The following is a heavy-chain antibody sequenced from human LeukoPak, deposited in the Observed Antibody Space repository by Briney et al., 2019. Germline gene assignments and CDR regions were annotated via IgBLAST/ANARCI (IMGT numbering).Heavy chain of an antibody. CDR1: GGSISSSSYY. V-gene: IGHV4-39*07. D-gene: IGHD5-12*01. J-gene: IGHJ3*02. CDR3: ARVYSGYDAFDI. CDR2: INHSGST. Sequence: SETLSLTCTVSGGSISSSSYYWGWIRQPPGKGLEWIGEINHSGSTNYNPSLKSRVTISVDTSKNQFSLKLSSVTAADTAVYYCARVYSGYDAFDIWGQGTMVTVSS.